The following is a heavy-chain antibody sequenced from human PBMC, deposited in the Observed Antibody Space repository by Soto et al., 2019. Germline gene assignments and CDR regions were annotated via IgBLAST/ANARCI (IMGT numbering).Heavy chain of an antibody. V-gene: IGHV3-11*01. CDR1: GFTFSDYY. CDR3: ARGLGELEPFDY. Sequence: QVHLVESGGGLVKPGGSLRLSCAASGFTFSDYYMSWIRQAPGKGLAWGSYISNSGTTIYYADSVKGRFTISRGNAKGSRYLHINSLRAGDTAVYYCARGLGELEPFDYWGDGTLDTDSS. J-gene: IGHJ4*01. D-gene: IGHD1-1*01. CDR2: ISNSGTTI.